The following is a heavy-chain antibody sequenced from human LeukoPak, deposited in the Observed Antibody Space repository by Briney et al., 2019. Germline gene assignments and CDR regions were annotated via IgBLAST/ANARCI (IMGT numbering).Heavy chain of an antibody. J-gene: IGHJ5*02. CDR2: INPTGGST. CDR1: GYTFISYY. D-gene: IGHD3-22*01. V-gene: IGHV1-46*01. CDR3: AKEKNNRESNGYYYEWLDP. Sequence: GASVKVSCKASGYTFISYYMHWVRQAPGQGLEWMGVINPTGGSTNYAQTFQGRVTMTRDTSTSTFYMELNSLRSEATAVYFCAKEKNNRESNGYYYEWLDPWGQGTLVTVSS.